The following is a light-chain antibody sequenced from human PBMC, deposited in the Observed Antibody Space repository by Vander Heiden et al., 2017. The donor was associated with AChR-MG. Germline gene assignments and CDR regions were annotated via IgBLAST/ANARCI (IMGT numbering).Light chain of an antibody. CDR1: QSISSY. CDR3: QQSYSTRVT. V-gene: IGKV1-39*01. J-gene: IGKJ1*01. CDR2: AAS. Sequence: DIQMTQPPSSLSAASGDRGTITCRASQSISSYFNWYQQKPGKAPKLLIYAASSLQSGVPSRFSGSGSGTDFTLTISSLQAEDFATYYCQQSYSTRVTFGPGTKVEIK.